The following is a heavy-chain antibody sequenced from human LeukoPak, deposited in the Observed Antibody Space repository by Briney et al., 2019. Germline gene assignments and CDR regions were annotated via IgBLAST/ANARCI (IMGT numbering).Heavy chain of an antibody. D-gene: IGHD4-17*01. Sequence: GGSLRLSCAASGFTFSSYSMNWVRQASGKGLEWVSSISSSSSYIYYADSVKGRFTISRDNAKNSLYLQMNSLRAKDTAVYYCARDLYAGDYDVDYWGQGTLVTVSS. CDR3: ARDLYAGDYDVDY. J-gene: IGHJ4*02. CDR2: ISSSSSYI. CDR1: GFTFSSYS. V-gene: IGHV3-21*01.